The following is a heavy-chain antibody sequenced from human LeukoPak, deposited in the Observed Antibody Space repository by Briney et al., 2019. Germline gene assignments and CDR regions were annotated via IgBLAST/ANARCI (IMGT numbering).Heavy chain of an antibody. CDR1: GITLRSYA. D-gene: IGHD5-24*01. Sequence: GGSLRLSCAASGITLRSYAMSWVRQAPGKGLEWVSAVSGSGDNTYYADSVKGRFTISRDNSKNTLYLQMNSLRAEDTAVYYCAKDRDGYNSYNWFDPWGQGTLVTVSS. J-gene: IGHJ5*02. CDR2: VSGSGDNT. V-gene: IGHV3-23*01. CDR3: AKDRDGYNSYNWFDP.